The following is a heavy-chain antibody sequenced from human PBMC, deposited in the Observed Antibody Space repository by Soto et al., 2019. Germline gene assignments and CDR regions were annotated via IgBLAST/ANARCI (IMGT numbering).Heavy chain of an antibody. V-gene: IGHV3-30-3*01. CDR2: ISYDGSNK. D-gene: IGHD1-1*01. CDR3: ARDRNWKAQGPFDY. J-gene: IGHJ4*02. Sequence: GGSLRLSCAASGFTFSSYAMHWVRQAPGKGLEWVAVISYDGSNKYYADSVKGRFTISRDNSKNTLYLQMNSLRAEDTAVYYCARDRNWKAQGPFDYWGQGTLVTVS. CDR1: GFTFSSYA.